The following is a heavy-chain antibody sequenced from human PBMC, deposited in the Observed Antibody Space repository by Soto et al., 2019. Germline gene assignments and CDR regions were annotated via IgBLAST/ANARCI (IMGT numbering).Heavy chain of an antibody. J-gene: IGHJ4*02. Sequence: QVQLEQSGPGLVKPSQTLTLTCNISGGSITITNRYWSWIRQSPREGLEWIGYIYDCGITHYNPSFKRGFVIFGDTSQSHISLIIHYVTVAASPDYYCWREVAGTGAFDYLGRGTLVNVSS. CDR2: IYDCGIT. D-gene: IGHD2-8*02. CDR1: GGSITITNRY. V-gene: IGHV4-31*02. CDR3: WREVAGTGAFDY.